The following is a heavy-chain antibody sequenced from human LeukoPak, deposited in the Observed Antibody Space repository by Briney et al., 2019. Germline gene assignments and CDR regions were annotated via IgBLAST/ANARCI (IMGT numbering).Heavy chain of an antibody. CDR1: GFTFSSYA. V-gene: IGHV3-30*04. CDR3: AKRAESNSGPFDY. CDR2: ISYDGTYK. J-gene: IGHJ4*02. Sequence: PGGSLRLSCAASGFTFSSYAIHWVRQAPGQGLEWVAVISYDGTYKYYADSVKGRFTISRDNPKNKHYVQMNSLRPGDTALYYCAKRAESNSGPFDYWGQGTVVTVSS. D-gene: IGHD5-12*01.